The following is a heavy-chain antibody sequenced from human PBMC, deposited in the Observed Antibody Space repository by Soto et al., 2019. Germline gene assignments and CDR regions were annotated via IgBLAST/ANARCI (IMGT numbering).Heavy chain of an antibody. D-gene: IGHD6-19*01. CDR2: ISGSGSST. V-gene: IGHV3-11*01. J-gene: IGHJ4*02. Sequence: QVHLVESGGDLVKPGGSLRLSCAASGFTFSDYYMNWIRQAPGKGLEWISYISGSGSSTYYADSVKGRITISRDNAKNSLYLQMNSLRTEDTAFYYCVRARWLATPFDRGGQGTLVTVSS. CDR1: GFTFSDYY. CDR3: VRARWLATPFDR.